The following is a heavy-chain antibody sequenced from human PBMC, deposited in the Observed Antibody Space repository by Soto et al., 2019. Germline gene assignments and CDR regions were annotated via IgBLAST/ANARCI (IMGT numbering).Heavy chain of an antibody. J-gene: IGHJ4*02. Sequence: QVQLVESGGGVVQPGRSLRLSCAASGFTFSTYAMNWVRQGPGKGLEWVALISFDGSSKYYADSVKGRFTISRDNSKNTLYRQMNSLRGEDTAVYYCARDGNTYYYDRQDYWGQGSLVTVSS. V-gene: IGHV3-30-3*01. D-gene: IGHD3-22*01. CDR1: GFTFSTYA. CDR3: ARDGNTYYYDRQDY. CDR2: ISFDGSSK.